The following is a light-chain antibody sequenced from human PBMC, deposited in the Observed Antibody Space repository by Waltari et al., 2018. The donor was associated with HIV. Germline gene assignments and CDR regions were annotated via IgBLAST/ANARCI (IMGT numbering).Light chain of an antibody. CDR1: QDITSN. CDR3: QQYNKWPPGT. V-gene: IGKV3-15*01. J-gene: IGKJ1*01. Sequence: IVMTQSPATMSASPGQRATLSCRASQDITSNLAWYQQKPGKAHRLLIYGASTRATDIPVRFIGSGSDTQVTLTISSLLSEDFAVYYWQQYNKWPPGTFGQGTTVEIK. CDR2: GAS.